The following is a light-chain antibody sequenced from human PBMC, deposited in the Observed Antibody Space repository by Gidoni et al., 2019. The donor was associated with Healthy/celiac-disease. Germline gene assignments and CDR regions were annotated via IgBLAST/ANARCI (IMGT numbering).Light chain of an antibody. CDR3: QQYNSYPCS. CDR2: KAS. Sequence: DIQMTQSPSTLSASVGDRVTITCRASQSISSWLAWYQQKPGKAPKLLIYKASSLESGVPSRFSGSGSVTEFTLTISSLQPDDFATYYCQQYNSYPCSFXXXTKLEIK. CDR1: QSISSW. V-gene: IGKV1-5*03. J-gene: IGKJ2*04.